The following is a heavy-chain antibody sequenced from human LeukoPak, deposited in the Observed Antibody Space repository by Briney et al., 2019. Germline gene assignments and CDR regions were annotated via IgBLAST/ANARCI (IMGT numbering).Heavy chain of an antibody. J-gene: IGHJ4*02. CDR2: INPGGGST. Sequence: ASVKVSCKASGYSFTSYHMHWVRQAPGQGLEWMGRINPGGGSTSYAQNFQGRVTMTRDTSRSTAYMELRSLRSDDTAVYYCARDRIAAAALFDYWGQGTLVTVSS. CDR3: ARDRIAAAALFDY. D-gene: IGHD6-13*01. CDR1: GYSFTSYH. V-gene: IGHV1-46*01.